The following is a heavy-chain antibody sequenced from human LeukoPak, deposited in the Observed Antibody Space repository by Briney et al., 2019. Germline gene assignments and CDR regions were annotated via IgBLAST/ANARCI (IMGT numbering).Heavy chain of an antibody. J-gene: IGHJ6*02. Sequence: GGSLRLSCAASGFTFSSYSMNWVRQAPGKGLEWVSSISSSSSYIYYADSVKGRFTISRDNAKNSLYLQMNSLRAEDTAVYYCAREIFGYYYGMDVWGQGTTVTVSS. CDR3: AREIFGYYYGMDV. CDR1: GFTFSSYS. V-gene: IGHV3-21*01. CDR2: ISSSSSYI. D-gene: IGHD3-3*01.